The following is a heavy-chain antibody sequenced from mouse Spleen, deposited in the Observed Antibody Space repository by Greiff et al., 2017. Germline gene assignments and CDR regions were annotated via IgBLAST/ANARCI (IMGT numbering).Heavy chain of an antibody. V-gene: IGHV1-4*01. CDR2: INPSSGYT. Sequence: QVQLQQSGAELARPGASVKMSCKASGYTFTSYTMHWVKQRPGQGLEWIGYINPSSGYTKYNQKFKDKATLTADKSSSTAYMQLSSLTSEDSAVYYCARDGSYWYFDVWGAGTTVTVSS. CDR3: ARDGSYWYFDV. J-gene: IGHJ1*01. CDR1: GYTFTSYT. D-gene: IGHD1-1*02.